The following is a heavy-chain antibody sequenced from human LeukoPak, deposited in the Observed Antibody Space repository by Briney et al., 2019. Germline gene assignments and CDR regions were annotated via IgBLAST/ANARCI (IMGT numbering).Heavy chain of an antibody. CDR3: ARAAGWDFWSGYYFDY. V-gene: IGHV3-30-3*01. Sequence: GGSLRLSCAASGFTFSSYAMHWVRQAPGKGLEWVAVISYDGSNKYYADSVKGRFTISRDNSKNTLYLQMNSLRAEDTAVYYCARAAGWDFWSGYYFDYWGQGTLVTVSP. J-gene: IGHJ4*02. CDR1: GFTFSSYA. CDR2: ISYDGSNK. D-gene: IGHD3-3*01.